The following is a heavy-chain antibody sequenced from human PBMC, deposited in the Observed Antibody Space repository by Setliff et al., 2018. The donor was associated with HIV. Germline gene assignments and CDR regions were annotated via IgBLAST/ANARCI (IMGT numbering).Heavy chain of an antibody. D-gene: IGHD1-7*01. Sequence: SETLSLTCTVSGGSISTSNWWGWIRQTPGKGLEWIGEINHSGSTNYNPSLKSRVTMSLDTSKNQFSLKLTSVTAADTAVYYCAKRAVQDGTVTSSNWFESWGQGTLVTVSS. CDR2: INHSGST. J-gene: IGHJ5*01. CDR1: GGSISTSNW. V-gene: IGHV4-28*01. CDR3: AKRAVQDGTVTSSNWFES.